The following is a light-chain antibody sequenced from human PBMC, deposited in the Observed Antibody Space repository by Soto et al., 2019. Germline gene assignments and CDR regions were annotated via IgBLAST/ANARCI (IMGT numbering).Light chain of an antibody. J-gene: IGKJ5*01. V-gene: IGKV2-24*01. CDR3: VQATRKFT. CDR2: KVS. CDR1: QSLEHSDGNTY. Sequence: DIVMTQTPFSSPVTLGQPASISCRSSQSLEHSDGNTYLSWLQQRPGQPPRLLIYKVSNRFSGVRYRFSGSGAGTDLTLKISRVEDEDVGVYYCVQATRKFTFGQGTRLEIK.